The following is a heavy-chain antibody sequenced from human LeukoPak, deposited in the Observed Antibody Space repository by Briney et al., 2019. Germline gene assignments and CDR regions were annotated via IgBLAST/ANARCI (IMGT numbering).Heavy chain of an antibody. D-gene: IGHD6-19*01. CDR1: GFTFSSYW. CDR3: TRQVGPHSGWYFVH. Sequence: PGGSLRLSCAASGFTFSSYWMHWVRQAPGKGLVGVSRINDDGRSTSYADSVKGRFTISRDNAKNTLYLQMNSLRAEDTAVYYCTRQVGPHSGWYFVHWGQGALVTVSS. V-gene: IGHV3-74*01. CDR2: INDDGRST. J-gene: IGHJ4*02.